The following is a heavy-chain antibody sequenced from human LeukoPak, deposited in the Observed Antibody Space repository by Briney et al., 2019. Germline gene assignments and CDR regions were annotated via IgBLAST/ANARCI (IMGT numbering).Heavy chain of an antibody. D-gene: IGHD1-26*01. V-gene: IGHV3-23*01. CDR1: GFTFSGFA. Sequence: GGSLRLSCAASGFTFSGFAMSWVRRTPGKGLEWVSGIRGTGDNTLYADSVKGRFTISRDNSKNTLYQEMNSLRAEDTAIYYCAKMKGHPLPKYYMDVWGQGTTVTVSS. CDR2: IRGTGDNT. J-gene: IGHJ6*01. CDR3: AKMKGHPLPKYYMDV.